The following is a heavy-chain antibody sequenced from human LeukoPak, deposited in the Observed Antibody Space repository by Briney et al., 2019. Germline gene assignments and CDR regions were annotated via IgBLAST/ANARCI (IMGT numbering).Heavy chain of an antibody. Sequence: PGRSLRLSCAASGFTFSSYGMHWVRQAPGKGLEWVAVISYDGSNKYYADSVKGRFTISRDNARNSLHLQMNSLRDEDTAVYYCARDGSNSGPDFDYWGQGVLVTVSS. CDR3: ARDGSNSGPDFDY. J-gene: IGHJ4*02. D-gene: IGHD2/OR15-2a*01. CDR2: ISYDGSNK. V-gene: IGHV3-30*03. CDR1: GFTFSSYG.